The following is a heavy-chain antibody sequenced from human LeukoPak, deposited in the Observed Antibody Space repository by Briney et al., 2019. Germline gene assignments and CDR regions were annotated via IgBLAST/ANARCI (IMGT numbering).Heavy chain of an antibody. V-gene: IGHV3-33*06. CDR1: GYTFSSHG. CDR2: IWYDGSYK. J-gene: IGHJ4*02. D-gene: IGHD1-26*01. Sequence: GGSLRLSCAASGYTFSSHGMHWVRQAPDKGLEWVAIIWYDGSYKYYADSVQGRFTISRDNSKNTLYLQMNSLRAEDTAVYYCAKDVGKWESLHFFDYWGQGTLVTVSS. CDR3: AKDVGKWESLHFFDY.